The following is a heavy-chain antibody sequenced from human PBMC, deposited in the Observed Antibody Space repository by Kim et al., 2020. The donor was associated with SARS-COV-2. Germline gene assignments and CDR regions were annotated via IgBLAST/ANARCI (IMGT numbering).Heavy chain of an antibody. J-gene: IGHJ4*02. D-gene: IGHD3-3*01. CDR2: IRSKAYGGTT. Sequence: GGSLRLSCTASGFTFGDYAMSWFRQAPGKGLEWVGFIRSKAYGGTTEYAASVKGRFTISRDDSKSIAYLQMNSLKTEDTAVYYCTRDGDVWSGYFTFDYWGQGTLVTVSS. CDR1: GFTFGDYA. CDR3: TRDGDVWSGYFTFDY. V-gene: IGHV3-49*03.